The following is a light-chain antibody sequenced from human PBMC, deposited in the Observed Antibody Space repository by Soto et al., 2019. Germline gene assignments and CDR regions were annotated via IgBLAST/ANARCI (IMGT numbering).Light chain of an antibody. Sequence: EIVLTQSPATLSLSPGERATLSCRASQSVGSNSLAWYQQRPGQAPRLVISGASSRAAAIPDRLIGSGSGTDFTLTISRLEPEDFAVYYCQHYDGSPPRYTFGQGTKLEIK. V-gene: IGKV3-20*01. J-gene: IGKJ2*01. CDR2: GAS. CDR1: QSVGSNS. CDR3: QHYDGSPPRYT.